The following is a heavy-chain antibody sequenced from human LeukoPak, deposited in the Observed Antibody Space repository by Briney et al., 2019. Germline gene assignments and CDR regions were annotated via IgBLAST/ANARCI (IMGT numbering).Heavy chain of an antibody. J-gene: IGHJ4*02. CDR3: ATSNRSGSRGPDYFDC. Sequence: PSETLSLTCTVSAGSISSSSYSWGWIRQPPGKGLEWIGNIYYSGSTFYNPSLKSRVTISVDTSKNQFSLKLSSVTAADTAVYYCATSNRSGSRGPDYFDCWGQGTLVAVSS. V-gene: IGHV4-39*07. CDR1: AGSISSSSYS. CDR2: IYYSGST. D-gene: IGHD3-10*01.